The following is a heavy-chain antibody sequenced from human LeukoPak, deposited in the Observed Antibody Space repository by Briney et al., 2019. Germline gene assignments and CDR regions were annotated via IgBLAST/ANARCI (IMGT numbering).Heavy chain of an antibody. D-gene: IGHD3-9*01. CDR3: ARVNYDILTGYYHLNYFDY. CDR1: GGSFSGYY. V-gene: IGHV4-34*01. CDR2: INHSGST. J-gene: IGHJ4*01. Sequence: SETLSLTCAVYGGSFSGYYWSWIRQPPGKGLEWIGEINHSGSTNYNPSLKSRVTISVDTSKNQFSLKLSSVTAADTAVYYCARVNYDILTGYYHLNYFDYWGQEPWSPSPQ.